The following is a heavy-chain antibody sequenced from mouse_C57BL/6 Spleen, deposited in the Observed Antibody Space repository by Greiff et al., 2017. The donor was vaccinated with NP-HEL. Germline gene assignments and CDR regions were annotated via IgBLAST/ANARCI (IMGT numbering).Heavy chain of an antibody. V-gene: IGHV1-22*01. CDR1: GYTFTDYN. Sequence: EVQLQQSGPELVKPGASVKMSCKASGYTFTDYNMHWVKQSHGKSLEWIGYINPNNGGTSYNQKFKGKATLTVNKSSSTAYMEIRSLTSEDSAVYCCAREDGYYGWFAYWGQGTLVTVSA. CDR2: INPNNGGT. D-gene: IGHD2-3*01. CDR3: AREDGYYGWFAY. J-gene: IGHJ3*01.